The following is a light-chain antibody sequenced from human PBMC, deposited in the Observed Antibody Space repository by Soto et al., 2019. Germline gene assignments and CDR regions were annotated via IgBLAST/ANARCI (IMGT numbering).Light chain of an antibody. CDR3: QPYGSSPSWT. Sequence: EIVLSQSPGTLSLSPGERATLSCRASQSVSSSYLAWYQQKPGQAPRLLIYGASSRATVIPDRFSGSGSGTDFTLTISRLEPEDFAVYYCQPYGSSPSWTFGQGTKVDIK. CDR1: QSVSSSY. CDR2: GAS. J-gene: IGKJ1*01. V-gene: IGKV3-20*01.